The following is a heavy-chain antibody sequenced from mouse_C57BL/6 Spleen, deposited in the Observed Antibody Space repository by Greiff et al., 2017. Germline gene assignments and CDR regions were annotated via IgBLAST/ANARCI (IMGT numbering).Heavy chain of an antibody. V-gene: IGHV6-6*01. CDR2: IRNKANNHAT. Sequence: EVKLMESGGGLVQPGGSMKLSCAASGFTFSDAWMDWVRQSPEKGLEWVADIRNKANNHATYYAESVKGRFTISRDDSKSSVYLQMNSLRAEDTGIYYCTTLWDVYYFDYWGQGTTLTVSS. D-gene: IGHD4-1*01. CDR3: TTLWDVYYFDY. CDR1: GFTFSDAW. J-gene: IGHJ2*01.